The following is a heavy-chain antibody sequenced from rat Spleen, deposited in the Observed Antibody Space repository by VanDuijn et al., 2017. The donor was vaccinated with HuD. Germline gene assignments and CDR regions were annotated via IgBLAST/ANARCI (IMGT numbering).Heavy chain of an antibody. CDR2: ISSSGDYT. CDR3: ATAKIATSTGGFDF. D-gene: IGHD1-2*01. J-gene: IGHJ1*01. CDR1: GFTFSNYG. Sequence: EVQLVESGGGLVQPGRSLKLSCAASGFTFSNYGMHWIRQAPTKGLEWVAAISSSGDYTYYRDSVKGRFTLSRDNAKSTLYLQMDSLRSEDTATYFCATAKIATSTGGFDFWGPGTMVTVSS. V-gene: IGHV5-19*01.